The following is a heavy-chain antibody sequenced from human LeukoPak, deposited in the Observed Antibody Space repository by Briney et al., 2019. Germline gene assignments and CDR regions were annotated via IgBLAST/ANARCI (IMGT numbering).Heavy chain of an antibody. J-gene: IGHJ4*02. CDR3: AKDSNRYFDY. V-gene: IGHV3-9*01. Sequence: PGGSLRLSCAASGFTFDDYAMLWVRQAPGKGLEWVSGISWNSGSIGYADSVKGRFTISRDNSKNTLYLQMNSLRAEDTAVYYCAKDSNRYFDYWGQGTLVTVSS. CDR1: GFTFDDYA. CDR2: ISWNSGSI. D-gene: IGHD2/OR15-2a*01.